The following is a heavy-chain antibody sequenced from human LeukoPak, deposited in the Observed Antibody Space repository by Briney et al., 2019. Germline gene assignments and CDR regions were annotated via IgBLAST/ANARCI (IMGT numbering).Heavy chain of an antibody. V-gene: IGHV4-34*01. CDR3: ARGLAAAGNYGMDV. Sequence: SETLPLTCAVYGGSFSGYYWSWIRQPPGKGLEWIGEINHSGSTNYNPSLKGRVTISVDTSKNQFSLKLSSVTAADTAVYYCARGLAAAGNYGMDVWGKGTTVTVSS. CDR1: GGSFSGYY. CDR2: INHSGST. J-gene: IGHJ6*04. D-gene: IGHD6-13*01.